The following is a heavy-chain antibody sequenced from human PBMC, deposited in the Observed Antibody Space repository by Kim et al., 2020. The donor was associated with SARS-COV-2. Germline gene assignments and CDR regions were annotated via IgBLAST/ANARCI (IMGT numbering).Heavy chain of an antibody. CDR3: AREPLGPPSRYEY. Sequence: SQTLSLTCAISGDFVSTNAAGWNWIRQSPSSGLEWLGRTYYKSKWFNDYAVPVKTRITIKPDTSKNHFSLQLDFVTPEDTAVYYCAREPLGPPSRYEYWGQGILVTVSS. CDR1: GDFVSTNAAG. D-gene: IGHD7-27*01. V-gene: IGHV6-1*01. J-gene: IGHJ4*02. CDR2: TYYKSKWFN.